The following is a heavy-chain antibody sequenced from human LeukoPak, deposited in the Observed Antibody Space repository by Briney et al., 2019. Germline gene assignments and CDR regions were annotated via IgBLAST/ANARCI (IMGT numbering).Heavy chain of an antibody. J-gene: IGHJ3*02. D-gene: IGHD5-18*01. CDR2: INHSGRT. V-gene: IGHV4-34*01. Sequence: SQTLSLTCSVYSGSFSGHYWSCIRQSPGHGLDLIGEINHSGRTNYNPSLRSRVTISVDTSKNQVSLKLSSVTAADTAVYYCARRGYSYGYNSDAFDIWGQGTMVTVSS. CDR3: ARRGYSYGYNSDAFDI. CDR1: SGSFSGHY.